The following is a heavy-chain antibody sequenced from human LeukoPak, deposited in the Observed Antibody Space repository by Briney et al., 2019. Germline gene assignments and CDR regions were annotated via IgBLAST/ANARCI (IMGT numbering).Heavy chain of an antibody. D-gene: IGHD6-13*01. CDR1: GGSISSYY. V-gene: IGHV4-59*08. Sequence: SETLSLTCTVSGGSISSYYWSWIRQPPGKGLEWIGYIYYSGSTNYNPSLKSRVTISVDTSKNQFSLKLSSVTAADTAVYYCARRRQQGEVDYWGQGTLVTVSS. CDR2: IYYSGST. J-gene: IGHJ4*02. CDR3: ARRRQQGEVDY.